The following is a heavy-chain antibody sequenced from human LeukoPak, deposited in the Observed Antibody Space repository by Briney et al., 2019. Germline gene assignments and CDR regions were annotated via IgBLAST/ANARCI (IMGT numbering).Heavy chain of an antibody. CDR3: ARARPTDYDILTGSLGWFDP. J-gene: IGHJ5*02. CDR2: ISSSSSTI. V-gene: IGHV3-48*02. D-gene: IGHD3-9*01. CDR1: GFTFSSYS. Sequence: GGSLRLSCAASGFTFSSYSMNWVRQAPGKGLEWVSYISSSSSTIYYADSVKGRFTISRDNAKNSLYLQMNSLRDEDTAVYYCARARPTDYDILTGSLGWFDPWGQGTLVTVSS.